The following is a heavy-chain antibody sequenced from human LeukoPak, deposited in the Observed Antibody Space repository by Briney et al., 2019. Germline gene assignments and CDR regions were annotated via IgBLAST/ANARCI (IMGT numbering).Heavy chain of an antibody. CDR1: GYTFTSYA. D-gene: IGHD1-1*01. Sequence: GASVKVSCKASGYTFTSYAMNWVRQAPGQGLEWMGCINTSTEKPTYAQGFTGRFVFSLDTSVSTAYLQISSLKAEDTAVYYCARRMSNSPYYFYYYMDVWGKGTTVTVSS. J-gene: IGHJ6*03. CDR2: INTSTEKP. CDR3: ARRMSNSPYYFYYYMDV. V-gene: IGHV7-4-1*02.